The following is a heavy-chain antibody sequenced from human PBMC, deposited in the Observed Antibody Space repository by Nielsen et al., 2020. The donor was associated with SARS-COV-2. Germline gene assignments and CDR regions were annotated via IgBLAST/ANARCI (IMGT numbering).Heavy chain of an antibody. CDR2: ISSSSSYT. CDR1: GFTFSSYE. V-gene: IGHV3-11*05. CDR3: ARVGSSGWSLIDY. Sequence: GGSLRLSCAASGFTFSSYEMNWIRQAPGKGLEWVSYISSSSSYTNYADSVKGRFTISKDNAKNSLYLQMNSLRAEDTAVYYCARVGSSGWSLIDYWGQGTLVTVSS. J-gene: IGHJ4*02. D-gene: IGHD6-19*01.